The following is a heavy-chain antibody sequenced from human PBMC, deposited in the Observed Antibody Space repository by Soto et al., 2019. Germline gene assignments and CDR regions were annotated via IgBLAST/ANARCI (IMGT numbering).Heavy chain of an antibody. D-gene: IGHD7-27*01. Sequence: ASVKVYCKASGYTFTGYYMHWVRQAPGQGLEWMGWINPNSGGTNYAQKFQGWVTMTRDTSISTAYMELSRLRSDDTAVYYCARASNWGSSRDAFDIWGQGTMVTVSS. CDR2: INPNSGGT. CDR3: ARASNWGSSRDAFDI. V-gene: IGHV1-2*04. CDR1: GYTFTGYY. J-gene: IGHJ3*02.